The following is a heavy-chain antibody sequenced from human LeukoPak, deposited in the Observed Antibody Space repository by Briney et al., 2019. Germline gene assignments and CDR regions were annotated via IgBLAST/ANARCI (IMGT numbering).Heavy chain of an antibody. J-gene: IGHJ6*03. CDR3: ASSYGSGAEYYYYMDV. D-gene: IGHD3-10*01. CDR2: INHSGST. Sequence: SETLSLTCAVYGGSFSGYYWSWIRQPPGKGLEWIGEINHSGSTNYNPSLKSRVTISVDTSKNQFSLKLSFVTAADTAVYYCASSYGSGAEYYYYMDVWGKGTTVTISS. V-gene: IGHV4-34*01. CDR1: GGSFSGYY.